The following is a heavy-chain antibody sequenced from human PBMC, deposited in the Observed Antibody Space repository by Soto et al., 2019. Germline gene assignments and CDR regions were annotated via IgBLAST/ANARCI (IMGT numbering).Heavy chain of an antibody. CDR3: ARDRIAVAADYYYYYMDV. CDR1: GYTFTSYG. Sequence: QVRLVQSGAEVKKPGASVKVSCKASGYTFTSYGISWVRQAPGQGLEWMGWISAYNGNTNYAQKLQGRVTMTTDTSTSTAYMELRSLRSDDTAVYYCARDRIAVAADYYYYYMDVWGKGTTVTVSS. V-gene: IGHV1-18*01. CDR2: ISAYNGNT. D-gene: IGHD6-19*01. J-gene: IGHJ6*03.